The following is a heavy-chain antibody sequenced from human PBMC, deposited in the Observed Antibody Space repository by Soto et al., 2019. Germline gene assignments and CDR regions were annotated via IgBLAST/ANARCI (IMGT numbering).Heavy chain of an antibody. CDR3: ARDIEENQLPYDALDF. CDR1: GFTFDDYA. Sequence: PGGSLRLSCVASGFTFDDYAMHWVRQAPGKGLEWVSGISFNSGSIGYAESVKGRFTISRDNARNSLYLQMNSLRAEDTALYYCARDIEENQLPYDALDFWGQGTMVTVSS. J-gene: IGHJ3*01. D-gene: IGHD2-2*01. CDR2: ISFNSGSI. V-gene: IGHV3-9*01.